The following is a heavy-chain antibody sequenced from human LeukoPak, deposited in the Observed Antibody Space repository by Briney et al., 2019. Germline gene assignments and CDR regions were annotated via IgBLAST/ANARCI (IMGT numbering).Heavy chain of an antibody. V-gene: IGHV4-30-2*01. CDR3: ARVAAGIGFFQH. Sequence: ASQTLSLTCTVSGGSISSGGYYWSWIRQPPGKGLEWIGYIYHSGSTYYNPSLKSRVTISVDRSKNQFSLKLSSVTAADTAVYYCARVAAGIGFFQHWGQGTLVTVSS. CDR1: GGSISSGGYY. J-gene: IGHJ1*01. D-gene: IGHD6-13*01. CDR2: IYHSGST.